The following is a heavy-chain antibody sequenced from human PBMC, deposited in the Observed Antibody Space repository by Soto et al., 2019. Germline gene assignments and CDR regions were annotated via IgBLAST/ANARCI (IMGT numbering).Heavy chain of an antibody. J-gene: IGHJ5*02. D-gene: IGHD1-1*01. CDR1: GFSISRSA. V-gene: IGHV3-30-3*01. Sequence: QVQLVESGGGVVQPGRSLRLSCAASGFSISRSAMHWVRQARGKGLEWVAVIAYDGNNKWYADSAKGRFTISSDNSKNTLYLDISSLRAEDTDIYFCARDLQAGDDNVNWFAPWGQGNLVTVSS. CDR2: IAYDGNNK. CDR3: ARDLQAGDDNVNWFAP.